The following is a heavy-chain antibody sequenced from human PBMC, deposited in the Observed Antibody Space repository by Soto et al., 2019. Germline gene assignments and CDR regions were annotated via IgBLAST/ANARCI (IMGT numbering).Heavy chain of an antibody. Sequence: GWSLRLSCAASGFTFRSYGMHWVRLAPGEGLEWVAVISYDGNNKYYADSVKGRFTISRDNSENSLYLQMNSLRVEDTAVYYCAKDKSSSGTYGLDVWGQGTTVNVSS. CDR1: GFTFRSYG. J-gene: IGHJ6*02. CDR2: ISYDGNNK. D-gene: IGHD6-13*01. V-gene: IGHV3-30*18. CDR3: AKDKSSSGTYGLDV.